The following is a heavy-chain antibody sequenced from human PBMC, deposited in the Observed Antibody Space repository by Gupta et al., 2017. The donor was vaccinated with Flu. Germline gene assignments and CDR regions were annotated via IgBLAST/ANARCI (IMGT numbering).Heavy chain of an antibody. D-gene: IGHD2-2*01. J-gene: IGHJ5*01. Sequence: QVRLVQSGAEVKKPGASVTVSGRASGYNFPHYGISWVRQAPGQGLEWMAWISAYNGYTSYSQKLQARVTMTTDTSTSTAYMELGSLTSDDTAVYYCARAEYCGSTRCWFDSWGQGTLVTVSS. V-gene: IGHV1-18*01. CDR1: GYNFPHYG. CDR3: ARAEYCGSTRCWFDS. CDR2: ISAYNGYT.